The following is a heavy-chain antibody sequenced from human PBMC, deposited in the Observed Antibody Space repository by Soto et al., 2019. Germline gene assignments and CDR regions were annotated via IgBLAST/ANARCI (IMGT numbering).Heavy chain of an antibody. V-gene: IGHV1-2*04. J-gene: IGHJ6*02. D-gene: IGHD3-3*01. CDR2: INPNSGGT. Sequence: QVQLVQSGAEVKKPGASVKVSCKASGYTFTGYYMHWVRQAPGQGLEWMGWINPNSGGTNYAQKFQGWVTMTRDTSISTADMELSRLRYDDAHVDYCAKDDFWSGHDRSGYYYGMDVWGQGTTVTVSS. CDR3: AKDDFWSGHDRSGYYYGMDV. CDR1: GYTFTGYY.